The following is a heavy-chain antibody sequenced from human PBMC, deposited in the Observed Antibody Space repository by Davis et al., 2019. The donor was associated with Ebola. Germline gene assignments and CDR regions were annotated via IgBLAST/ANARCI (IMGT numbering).Heavy chain of an antibody. V-gene: IGHV3-48*03. CDR3: ARDRGRDGYNPDY. CDR2: ISSSGSTI. CDR1: GFTFSSYE. J-gene: IGHJ4*02. Sequence: PGGSLRLSCAASGFTFSSYEMNWVRQAPGKGLEWVSYISSSGSTIYYADSVKGRFTISRDNAKNSLYLQMNSLRAEDTAVYYCARDRGRDGYNPDYWGQGTLVTVSS. D-gene: IGHD5-24*01.